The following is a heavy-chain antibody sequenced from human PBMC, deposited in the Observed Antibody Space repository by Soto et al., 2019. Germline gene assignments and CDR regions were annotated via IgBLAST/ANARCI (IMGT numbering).Heavy chain of an antibody. V-gene: IGHV3-23*01. CDR3: AKDRHTRGWHLFDY. J-gene: IGHJ4*02. CDR1: GFTFSSYV. Sequence: GGSLRLSCAASGFTFSSYVMSWVRQAPGKGLEWVSTIRGSDGSKYYEDSVKGRFTISRDNSKNTLYLQMNTLSAEDKAVYYCAKDRHTRGWHLFDYWDPGALVTV. D-gene: IGHD3-3*02. CDR2: IRGSDGSK.